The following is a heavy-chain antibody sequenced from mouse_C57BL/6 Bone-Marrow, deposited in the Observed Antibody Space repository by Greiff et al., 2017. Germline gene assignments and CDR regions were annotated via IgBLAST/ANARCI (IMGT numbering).Heavy chain of an antibody. D-gene: IGHD2-3*01. CDR2: SRNKANDYTT. J-gene: IGHJ3*01. CDR1: GFTFSDFY. V-gene: IGHV7-1*01. CDR3: ARDDGYYAWFAY. Sequence: EVKLVESGGGLVQSGRSLRLSCATSGFTFSDFYMAWVRQAPGKGLEWIAASRNKANDYTTEYSASVKGRFIVSRDTSQSILYLQMNALRAEDTAIYYCARDDGYYAWFAYWGQGTLVTVSA.